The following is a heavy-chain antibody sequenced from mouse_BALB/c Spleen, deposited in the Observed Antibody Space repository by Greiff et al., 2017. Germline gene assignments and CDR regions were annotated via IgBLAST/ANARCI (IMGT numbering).Heavy chain of an antibody. V-gene: IGHV3-6*02. CDR2: ISYDGSN. J-gene: IGHJ4*01. Sequence: EVQLQQSGPGLVKPSQSLSLTCSVTGYSITSGYYWNWLRQFPGNKLEWMGYISYDGSNNYNPSLKNRISITRDTSKNQFFLKLNSVTTEDTATYYCARDGGVGLEYLDYWGQGTSVTVSS. CDR3: ARDGGVGLEYLDY. CDR1: GYSITSGYY. D-gene: IGHD3-1*01.